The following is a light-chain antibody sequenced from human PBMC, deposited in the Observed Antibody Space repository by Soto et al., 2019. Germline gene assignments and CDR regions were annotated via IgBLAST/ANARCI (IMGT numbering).Light chain of an antibody. CDR3: HQYGSSRT. CDR2: GAS. J-gene: IGKJ1*01. V-gene: IGKV3-20*01. CDR1: QSVSSSY. Sequence: EIVLTQSPGTLSLSPGERATLSCRASQSVSSSYLAWYQQKPGQAPRLLIFGASSRATGIPDRFSGSGSGTDFTLTISRLEPEDLAVYYCHQYGSSRTFGQGTKVEIK.